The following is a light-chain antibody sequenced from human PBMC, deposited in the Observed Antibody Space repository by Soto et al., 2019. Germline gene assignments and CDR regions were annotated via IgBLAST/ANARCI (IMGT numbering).Light chain of an antibody. CDR2: GAS. CDR1: QSVSSSY. Sequence: EIVLTQSPGTLSLSPGERVTLSCRASQSVSSSYLAWYQQKPGQAPRLLISGASSRATGIPGRFSGSASGTDFTLTISRLEPEDFAVYYCQQYGSSPYTFGQGTKLEIK. J-gene: IGKJ2*01. V-gene: IGKV3-20*01. CDR3: QQYGSSPYT.